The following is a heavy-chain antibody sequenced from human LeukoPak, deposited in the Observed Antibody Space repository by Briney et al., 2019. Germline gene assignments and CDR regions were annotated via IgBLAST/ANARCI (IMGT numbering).Heavy chain of an antibody. CDR3: AKARSGYCSSTSCYAAFDY. J-gene: IGHJ4*02. D-gene: IGHD2-2*03. Sequence: PGRSLRLSCAASGFTFDDYAMHWVRHAPGKGLEWVSGISWNSGSIVYADSVKGRFTISRDNAKNSLYLQMNSLRAEDTALYYCAKARSGYCSSTSCYAAFDYWGQGTLVTVSS. CDR1: GFTFDDYA. V-gene: IGHV3-9*01. CDR2: ISWNSGSI.